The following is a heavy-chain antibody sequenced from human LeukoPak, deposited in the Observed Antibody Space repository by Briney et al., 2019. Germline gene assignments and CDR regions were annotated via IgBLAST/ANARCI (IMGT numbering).Heavy chain of an antibody. CDR1: GFTFSSFG. J-gene: IGHJ6*01. D-gene: IGHD2-2*01. V-gene: IGHV3-33*01. CDR2: IWYDGSNK. CDR3: AREAGYCSSSSCTDYYYGMDV. Sequence: GGSLRLSCAASGFTFSSFGMHWVRQAPGKGLEGVALIWYDGSNKYYADSVRGRFTISRENSKNTLYLQMNSLRAEDTAVYYCAREAGYCSSSSCTDYYYGMDVWGQGTTVTVSS.